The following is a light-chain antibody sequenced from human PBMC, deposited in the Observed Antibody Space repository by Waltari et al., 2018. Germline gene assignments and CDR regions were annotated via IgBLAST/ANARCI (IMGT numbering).Light chain of an antibody. Sequence: QSALTQPRSVSESPGQSVTISCTGTSSDVGGYNYISWYQHHPGNAPKLIMCDVTKRPSGVPDRFSASKSGNAASLTISGLRAEDEADYYCSSYAGTYTGVFGGGTKLTVL. V-gene: IGLV2-11*01. CDR1: SSDVGGYNY. CDR3: SSYAGTYTGV. J-gene: IGLJ3*02. CDR2: DVT.